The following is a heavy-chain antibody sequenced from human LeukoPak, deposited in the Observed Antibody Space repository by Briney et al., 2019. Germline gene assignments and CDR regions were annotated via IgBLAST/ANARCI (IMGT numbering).Heavy chain of an antibody. CDR1: GGSISSYY. J-gene: IGHJ4*02. CDR3: ARGGGFMVAAIDY. CDR2: IYYSGST. Sequence: SETLSLTCTVSGGSISSYYGSWIRQPPGKGLEWIGYIYYSGSTNYNPSLKSRVTISVDTSKNQFSLKLSSVTAADTAVYYCARGGGFMVAAIDYWGQGTLVTVSS. D-gene: IGHD2-15*01. V-gene: IGHV4-59*01.